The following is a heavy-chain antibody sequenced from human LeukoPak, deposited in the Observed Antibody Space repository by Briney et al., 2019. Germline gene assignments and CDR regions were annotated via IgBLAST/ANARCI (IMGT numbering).Heavy chain of an antibody. D-gene: IGHD6-13*01. V-gene: IGHV3-23*01. Sequence: PGGSLRLSCAASGFTFSSYAMSWVRQAPGKGLEWVSAISSSGGSTYYADSVKGRFTISRDNSKNTLYLQMDSLRAEDTAVYYCAKPLDSSSWYRFDYWGRGTLVTVSS. J-gene: IGHJ4*02. CDR1: GFTFSSYA. CDR2: ISSSGGST. CDR3: AKPLDSSSWYRFDY.